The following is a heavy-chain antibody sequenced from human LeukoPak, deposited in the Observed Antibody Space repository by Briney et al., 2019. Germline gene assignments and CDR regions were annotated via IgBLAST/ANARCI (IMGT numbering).Heavy chain of an antibody. CDR2: ISSSSSYI. CDR3: ARGIPLGVAAAGPYYMDV. V-gene: IGHV3-21*01. D-gene: IGHD6-13*01. Sequence: GGSLRLSCAASGFTFSSYSMNWVRQAPGKGLEWVSSISSSSSYIYYADSVEGRFTISRDNAKNSLYLQMNSLRAEDTAVYYCARGIPLGVAAAGPYYMDVWGKGTTVTVSS. CDR1: GFTFSSYS. J-gene: IGHJ6*03.